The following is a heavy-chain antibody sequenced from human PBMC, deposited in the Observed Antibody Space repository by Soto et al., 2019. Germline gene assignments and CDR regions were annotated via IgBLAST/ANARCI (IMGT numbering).Heavy chain of an antibody. J-gene: IGHJ5*02. CDR3: AKEAPGVVPAASLDP. V-gene: IGHV3-30-3*01. Sequence: GGSLRLSCAASGFTFSSYAMHWVRQAPGKGLEWVAVISNDGSNKYYADSVTGRFTISRDSSKNRLYLQMNSLRAEDTAVYYCAKEAPGVVPAASLDPWGQGTLVTVSS. CDR1: GFTFSSYA. CDR2: ISNDGSNK. D-gene: IGHD2-2*01.